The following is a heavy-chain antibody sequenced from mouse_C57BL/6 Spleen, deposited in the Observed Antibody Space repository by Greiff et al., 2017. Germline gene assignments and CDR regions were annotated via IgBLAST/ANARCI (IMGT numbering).Heavy chain of an antibody. CDR3: ARSLGQYYFDY. CDR1: GFTFSDYG. V-gene: IGHV5-17*01. CDR2: ISSGSSTI. Sequence: EVQVVESGGGLVKPGGSLKLSCAASGFTFSDYGMHWVRQAPEKGLEWVAYISSGSSTIYYADTVKGRFTISSDNAKNTLFLQMTSLRSEDTAMYYCARSLGQYYFDYWGQGTTLTVSS. J-gene: IGHJ2*01. D-gene: IGHD4-1*01.